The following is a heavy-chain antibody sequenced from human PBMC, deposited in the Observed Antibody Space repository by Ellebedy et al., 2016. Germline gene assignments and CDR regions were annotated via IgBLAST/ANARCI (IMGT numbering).Heavy chain of an antibody. Sequence: GESLKISXAASGFTFSSYWMSWVRRAPGKGLEGVANIRQDGSAKYYVDSVKGRFTISRDNAKTSLYLQMNSLRAEDTAVYYCAGGDWYCSSDTFFWGLGTLVTVSS. CDR1: GFTFSSYW. CDR3: AGGDWYCSSDTFF. CDR2: IRQDGSAK. V-gene: IGHV3-7*02. J-gene: IGHJ4*02. D-gene: IGHD2-21*01.